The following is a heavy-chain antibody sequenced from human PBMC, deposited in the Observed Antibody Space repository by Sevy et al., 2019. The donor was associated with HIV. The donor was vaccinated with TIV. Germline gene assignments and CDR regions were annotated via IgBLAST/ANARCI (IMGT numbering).Heavy chain of an antibody. V-gene: IGHV4-31*03. CDR2: IYYRGSS. D-gene: IGHD3-10*01. CDR3: ARGGGTMVRGIMTEPRDGMDV. Sequence: SETLSLTCTVSGGSISSGGYYWSWIRQHPGKGLEWIGYIYYRGSSYYNPSLKSRVTISVVTSKNQFSLKVSSVTAADTAVYYCARGGGTMVRGIMTEPRDGMDVWGQGTTVTVSS. J-gene: IGHJ6*02. CDR1: GGSISSGGYY.